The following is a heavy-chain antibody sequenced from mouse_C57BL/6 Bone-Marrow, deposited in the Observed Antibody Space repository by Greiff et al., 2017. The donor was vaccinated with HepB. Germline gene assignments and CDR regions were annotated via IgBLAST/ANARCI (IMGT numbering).Heavy chain of an antibody. CDR2: ISSGLDYI. V-gene: IGHV5-9-1*02. CDR3: TRDPDYSNYDY. Sequence: EVKLVESGEGLVKPGGSLKLSCAASGFTFSSYAMSWVRQTPEKRLEWVAYISSGLDYIYYADTVKGRFTISRDNARNTLYLQMSSLKSEDTAMYYCTRDPDYSNYDYWGQGTTLTVSS. CDR1: GFTFSSYA. D-gene: IGHD2-5*01. J-gene: IGHJ2*01.